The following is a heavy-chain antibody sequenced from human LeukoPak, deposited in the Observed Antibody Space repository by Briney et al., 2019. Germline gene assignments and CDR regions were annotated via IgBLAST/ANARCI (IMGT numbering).Heavy chain of an antibody. CDR2: IYPGDSDT. Sequence: PGESLKISCKGSGYSFTRYWIGWVRQMPGKGLEWMGIIYPGDSDTRYSPSFQGQVTISADKSISTAYLQWSSLKASDTAMYYCARLFGYDSSGYYYYYGMDVWGQGTTVTVSS. D-gene: IGHD3-22*01. CDR1: GYSFTRYW. CDR3: ARLFGYDSSGYYYYYGMDV. J-gene: IGHJ6*02. V-gene: IGHV5-51*01.